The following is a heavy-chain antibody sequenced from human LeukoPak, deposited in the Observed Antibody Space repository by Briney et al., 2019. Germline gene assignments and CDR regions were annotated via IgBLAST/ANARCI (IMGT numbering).Heavy chain of an antibody. Sequence: SQTLSLTCTVSGGSISSGGYYWSWIRQHPGKGLEWIGYIYYSGSTYYNPSLKSRVTISVDTSKNQFSLKLSSVTAADTAVYYCARGPSGSYYNYFDYWGQGTLVTVSS. CDR1: GGSISSGGYY. V-gene: IGHV4-31*03. CDR2: IYYSGST. CDR3: ARGPSGSYYNYFDY. D-gene: IGHD1-26*01. J-gene: IGHJ4*02.